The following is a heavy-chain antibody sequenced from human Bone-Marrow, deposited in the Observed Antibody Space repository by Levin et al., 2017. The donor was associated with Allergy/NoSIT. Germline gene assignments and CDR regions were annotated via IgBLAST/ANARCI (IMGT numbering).Heavy chain of an antibody. V-gene: IGHV2-5*02. J-gene: IGHJ4*02. CDR1: GFSLSTSGVG. D-gene: IGHD1-1*01. CDR3: AHRRGGYNWNDADFDY. Sequence: SGPTLVKPTQALALTCTFSGFSLSTSGVGVGWIRQPPGKALECLALIYWDDDKRYSPSLKSRLTVTKDTSENQVVLTMTNMDPADTATYYCAHRRGGYNWNDADFDYWGQGTPVTVSS. CDR2: IYWDDDK.